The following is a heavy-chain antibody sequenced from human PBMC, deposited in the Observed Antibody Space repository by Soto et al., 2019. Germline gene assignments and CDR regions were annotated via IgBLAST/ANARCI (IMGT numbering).Heavy chain of an antibody. V-gene: IGHV3-23*01. CDR1: GFTFSSYA. D-gene: IGHD3-10*01. CDR3: AKGGSVRGVDDY. Sequence: EVQLLESGGGLVQPGGSLRLSCAASGFTFSSYAMSWVRQAPGKGLEWVSAISGSGGSTYYADSVKGRFTISRDNSKNTLYLQMNSLRAEETAVYFCAKGGSVRGVDDYWGQGTLVTVSS. CDR2: ISGSGGST. J-gene: IGHJ4*02.